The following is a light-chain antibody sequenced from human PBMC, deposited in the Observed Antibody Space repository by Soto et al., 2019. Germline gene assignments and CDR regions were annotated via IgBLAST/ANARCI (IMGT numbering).Light chain of an antibody. Sequence: QSVLTQPPSVSGAPGQRVTISCTGSSSNIGAGYDVHWYQQLPGPAPKLLIYGNSNRPSGVPDRFSVSKSGTSASLAITGLQAEDESDYYCQSYDSSLSGLFGGGTKLTVL. V-gene: IGLV1-40*01. CDR1: SSNIGAGYD. CDR3: QSYDSSLSGL. J-gene: IGLJ2*01. CDR2: GNS.